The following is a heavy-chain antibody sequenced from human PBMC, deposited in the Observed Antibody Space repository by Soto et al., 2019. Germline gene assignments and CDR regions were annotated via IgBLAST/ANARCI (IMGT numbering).Heavy chain of an antibody. CDR3: AREWDDSSVPDAFHI. Sequence: QVQLQESGPGLVKPSQTLSLTCTVSGGSISSGDYYWSWIRQPPGKGLEWIGYIYYSGSTYYNPSLKSRVTIAVDTSKNPFPLKLSSVTAADTAVYYCAREWDDSSVPDAFHIWGQGTMVTVSS. J-gene: IGHJ3*02. CDR2: IYYSGST. V-gene: IGHV4-30-4*01. CDR1: GGSISSGDYY. D-gene: IGHD3-22*01.